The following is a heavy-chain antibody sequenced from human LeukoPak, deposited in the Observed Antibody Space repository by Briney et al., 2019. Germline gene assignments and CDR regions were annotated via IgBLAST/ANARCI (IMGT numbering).Heavy chain of an antibody. CDR3: ARDPMGP. J-gene: IGHJ5*02. Sequence: SETLSLTCTVSGGSISSYYWSWIRQPPGKGLEWIGYIYYSGSTNYNPSLKSRVTVSVDTSKNQFSLKLSSVTAADTAVYYWARDPMGPWGQGTLVTVSS. CDR1: GGSISSYY. V-gene: IGHV4-59*01. CDR2: IYYSGST. D-gene: IGHD1-26*01.